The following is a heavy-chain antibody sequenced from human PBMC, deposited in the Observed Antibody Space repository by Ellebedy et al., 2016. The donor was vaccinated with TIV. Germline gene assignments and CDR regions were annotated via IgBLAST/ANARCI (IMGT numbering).Heavy chain of an antibody. CDR2: ISGSGGST. J-gene: IGHJ6*02. CDR3: AKIGDV. V-gene: IGHV3-23*01. CDR1: GFTFSSYA. Sequence: GGSLRLSCAASGFTFSSYAMSWVRQAPGKGPEWISAISGSGGSTYYADSVKGRFTISRDSSKNTLYLQMDTLRPEDTAVYYCAKIGDVWGQGTTVTVSS.